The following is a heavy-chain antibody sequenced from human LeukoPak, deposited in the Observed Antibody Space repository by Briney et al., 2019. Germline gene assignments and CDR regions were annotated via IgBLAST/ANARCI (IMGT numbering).Heavy chain of an antibody. CDR2: ISTNGGST. V-gene: IGHV3-23*01. J-gene: IGHJ5*02. CDR3: AGRGIAHS. Sequence: PGGSLRLSCEASGFTFSSYAMSWVRQAPGKGLEWVSGISTNGGSTSYADSVKGRFTISRDNSRNTLYLQMNSLRVEDTAVYYCAGRGIAHSWGQGTLVTVSS. CDR1: GFTFSSYA. D-gene: IGHD6-13*01.